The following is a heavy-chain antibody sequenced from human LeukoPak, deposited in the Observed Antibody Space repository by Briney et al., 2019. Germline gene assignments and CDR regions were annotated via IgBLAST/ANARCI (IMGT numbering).Heavy chain of an antibody. Sequence: PGGSLRLSCAASGFTFSSYSMNWVRQAPGKGLEWVSYISSSSSTIYYADSVKGRFTISRDNAKNSLYLQMNSLRAEDTAVYYCARDTGYYGSGSYYADYWGQGTLVTVSS. J-gene: IGHJ4*02. V-gene: IGHV3-48*04. CDR2: ISSSSSTI. CDR1: GFTFSSYS. D-gene: IGHD3-10*01. CDR3: ARDTGYYGSGSYYADY.